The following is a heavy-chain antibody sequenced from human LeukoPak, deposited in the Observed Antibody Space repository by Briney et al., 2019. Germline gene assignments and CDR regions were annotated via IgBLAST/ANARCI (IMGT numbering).Heavy chain of an antibody. CDR1: GYTFTGYY. J-gene: IGHJ5*02. D-gene: IGHD3-10*01. CDR3: ARPMVRGVIGWFDP. V-gene: IGHV1-2*06. CDR2: INPNSGGT. Sequence: ASVKVSCKASGYTFTGYYMHWVRQAPGQGLEWMGRINPNSGGTNYAQKVQGRVTMTRETSISTAYMELSRLRSDDTAVYYSARPMVRGVIGWFDPWGQGTLVTVSS.